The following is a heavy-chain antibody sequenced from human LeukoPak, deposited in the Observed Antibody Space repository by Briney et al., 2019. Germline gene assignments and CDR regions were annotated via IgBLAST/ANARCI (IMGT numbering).Heavy chain of an antibody. CDR2: IYTSGST. Sequence: SETLSLTCTVSGGSISSYYWSWIRQPAGKGLEWIGRIYTSGSTNYNPSLKSRVAMSVDTSKNQFSLKLSSVTAADTAVYYCARRYSGYDYGYFDYWGQGTLVTVSS. CDR3: ARRYSGYDYGYFDY. D-gene: IGHD5-12*01. CDR1: GGSISSYY. V-gene: IGHV4-4*07. J-gene: IGHJ4*02.